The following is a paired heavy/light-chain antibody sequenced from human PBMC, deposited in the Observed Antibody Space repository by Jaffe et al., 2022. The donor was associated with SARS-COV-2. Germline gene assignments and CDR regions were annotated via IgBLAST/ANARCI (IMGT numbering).Light chain of an antibody. Sequence: QSALTQPASVSGSPGQSITISCTGTSSDVGAYDYVSWYQQHPGKAPKVTIYDVSNRPSGVSNRFSGSKSGNTASLTISGLQAEDEADYYCSSYTLSRTWVFGGGTKLTVL. V-gene: IGLV2-14*01. CDR3: SSYTLSRTWV. J-gene: IGLJ3*02. CDR2: DVS. CDR1: SSDVGAYDY.
Heavy chain of an antibody. D-gene: IGHD2-15*01. V-gene: IGHV3-74*01. CDR1: GLTFSSYW. CDR2: ISSDGGST. Sequence: EEQLVESGGGLVQPGGALRLSCAASGLTFSSYWMHWVRQAPGKGLVWVSGISSDGGSTRYADSVKGRFTISRDNAKKTLYLQMKSLRAEDTAVYHCARGRRAGSNWFDPWGLGTLVTVSS. CDR3: ARGRRAGSNWFDP. J-gene: IGHJ5*02.